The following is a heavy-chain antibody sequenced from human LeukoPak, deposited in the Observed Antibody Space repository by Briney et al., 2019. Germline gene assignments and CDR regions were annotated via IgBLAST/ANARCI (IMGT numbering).Heavy chain of an antibody. Sequence: GGSLRLSCAASGFTFSSYAMSWVRQAPGEGLEWVSAIGGSSGSTYYADSVKGRFTISRDNSKNTLYLQMNSLRAEDTAVYYCARAYADSGDYEAYWGQGTLVTVSS. D-gene: IGHD4-17*01. V-gene: IGHV3-23*01. J-gene: IGHJ4*02. CDR3: ARAYADSGDYEAY. CDR2: IGGSSGST. CDR1: GFTFSSYA.